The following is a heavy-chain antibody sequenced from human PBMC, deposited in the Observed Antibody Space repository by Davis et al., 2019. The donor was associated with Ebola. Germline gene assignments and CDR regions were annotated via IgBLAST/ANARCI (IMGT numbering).Heavy chain of an antibody. D-gene: IGHD2-15*01. V-gene: IGHV3-21*01. CDR1: VITFSSYA. CDR2: ISSSSNYI. J-gene: IGHJ3*02. CDR3: AAADIVVVVDGTSYPHAFDT. Sequence: GESLKISCTDSVITFSSYAMTWVRQAPGKGLEWVSSISSSSNYIYYADSMKGRFTISRDNAKNSLFLQMNSLRAEDTAVYYCAAADIVVVVDGTSYPHAFDTWGQGTVVTVSS.